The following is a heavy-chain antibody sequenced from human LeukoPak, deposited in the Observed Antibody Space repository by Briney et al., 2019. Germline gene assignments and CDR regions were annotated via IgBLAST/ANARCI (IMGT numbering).Heavy chain of an antibody. CDR2: IRAYNGNT. CDR3: ARVRGFDGEDNDY. V-gene: IGHV1-18*01. CDR1: GYTFTSYG. Sequence: ASVRVSCKASGYTFTSYGISWVRQAPGQGLEWMGWIRAYNGNTNYAQKLQGRVTMTTDTPTSTAYMELRSLRTDDTAVYYCARVRGFDGEDNDYWGQGTLVTVSS. J-gene: IGHJ4*02. D-gene: IGHD4-17*01.